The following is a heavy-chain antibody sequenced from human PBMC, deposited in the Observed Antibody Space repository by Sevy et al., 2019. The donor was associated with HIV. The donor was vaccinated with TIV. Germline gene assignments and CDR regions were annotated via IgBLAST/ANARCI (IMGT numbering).Heavy chain of an antibody. V-gene: IGHV3-43*01. J-gene: IGHJ4*02. Sequence: GGSLRLSCAASGFTFDDYTMHWVRQAPGKGLEWVSLISWDGGSTYYAYSVKGRFTISRDNSKNSLYLQMNSLRTEDTALYYCAKDMFVAGIGTIDYWGQGTLVTVSS. D-gene: IGHD1-1*01. CDR1: GFTFDDYT. CDR2: ISWDGGST. CDR3: AKDMFVAGIGTIDY.